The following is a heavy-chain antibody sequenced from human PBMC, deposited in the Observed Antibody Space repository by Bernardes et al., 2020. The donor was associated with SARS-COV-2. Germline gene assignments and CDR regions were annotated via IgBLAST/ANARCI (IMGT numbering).Heavy chain of an antibody. V-gene: IGHV3-74*01. J-gene: IGHJ4*02. D-gene: IGHD7-27*01. Sequence: LLLSCTASGFTFSSYWMHWVRHDPGPGLLWLSQINPHGGTIRYADSVKGRFTISRDNAKNTVYLQMNSLRDEDTAVYYCARDSTTDLTLDFWGQGVPVTVSS. CDR1: GFTFSSYW. CDR3: ARDSTTDLTLDF. CDR2: INPHGGTI.